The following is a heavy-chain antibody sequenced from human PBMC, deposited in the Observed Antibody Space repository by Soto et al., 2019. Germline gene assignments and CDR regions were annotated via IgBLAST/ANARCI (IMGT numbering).Heavy chain of an antibody. CDR2: IIPIFGTA. D-gene: IGHD6-19*01. Sequence: SVKVSCKASGGTFSSYAISWVRQAPGQGLEWMGGIIPIFGTANYAQKFQGRVTITADESTSTAYMELSSLRSEDTAVYYCARRVAVAGNYYGMDVWGQGTTVTVSS. V-gene: IGHV1-69*13. CDR3: ARRVAVAGNYYGMDV. CDR1: GGTFSSYA. J-gene: IGHJ6*02.